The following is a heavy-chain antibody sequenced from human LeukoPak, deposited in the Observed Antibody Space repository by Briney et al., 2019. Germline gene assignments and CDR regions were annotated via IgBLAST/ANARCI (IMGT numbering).Heavy chain of an antibody. V-gene: IGHV1-2*02. J-gene: IGHJ3*02. D-gene: IGHD3-10*01. CDR3: AKGAWGVISDYAIDI. CDR2: INPNSGGT. Sequence: ASVKVSCKASGYTFTGYYMHWVRQAPGQGLEWMGWINPNSGGTIYAQNFQGRVAMTRDTSISTAYMELSRLRSDDTAIYYCAKGAWGVISDYAIDIWGQGTMVTVSS. CDR1: GYTFTGYY.